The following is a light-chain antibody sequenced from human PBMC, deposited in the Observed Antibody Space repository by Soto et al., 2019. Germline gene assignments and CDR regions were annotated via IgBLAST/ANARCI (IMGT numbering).Light chain of an antibody. V-gene: IGKV3-20*01. J-gene: IGKJ1*01. CDR1: QSVSSNY. Sequence: IVLTHSPATLSVSPGERSTLSSSSSQSVSSNYLAWYQQMPGQAPRLLISGASSRATGIPDRFSGSGSGTDFTLIISRLEPEDFAVYYCEQYGSSPPTFGQGTKVDIK. CDR2: GAS. CDR3: EQYGSSPPT.